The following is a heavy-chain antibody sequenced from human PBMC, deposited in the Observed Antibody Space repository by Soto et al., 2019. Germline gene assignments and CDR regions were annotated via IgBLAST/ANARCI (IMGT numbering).Heavy chain of an antibody. V-gene: IGHV1-46*03. D-gene: IGHD3-10*01. CDR3: ARDSYGSDY. J-gene: IGHJ4*01. CDR2: MIPTDGST. CDR1: GYTFSDYH. Sequence: ASVKVSCKTSGYTFSDYHIHWVRQAPGQGLEWMGRMIPTDGSTMYAQKFQGRVTLTRDTSTSTAYMELTSLRFEDTAFYYWARDSYGSDYWG.